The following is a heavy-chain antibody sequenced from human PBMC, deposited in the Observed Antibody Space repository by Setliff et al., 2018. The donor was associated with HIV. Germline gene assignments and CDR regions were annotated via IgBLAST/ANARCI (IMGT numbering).Heavy chain of an antibody. Sequence: ASVKVSCKASGYTFTTYAMNWVRQAPGQGLEWMGWINTNTGNPTYAQGFTGRFVFSLDTSVSTAYLRISSLKAGDTAVYYCAREVVVAGVHYYNMDVWGKGTTVT. V-gene: IGHV7-4-1*02. CDR3: AREVVVAGVHYYNMDV. CDR1: GYTFTTYA. D-gene: IGHD2-15*01. J-gene: IGHJ6*03. CDR2: INTNTGNP.